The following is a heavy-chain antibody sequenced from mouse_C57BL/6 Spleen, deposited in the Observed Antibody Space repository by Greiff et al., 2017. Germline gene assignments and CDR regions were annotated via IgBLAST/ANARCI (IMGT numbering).Heavy chain of an antibody. D-gene: IGHD2-4*01. CDR1: GYTFTSYW. Sequence: QVQLKQPGAELVMPGASVKLSCKASGYTFTSYWMHWVKQRPGQGLEWIGEIDPSDSYTNYNQKFKGKSTLTVDKSSSTAYMQLSSLTSEDSAVYYCARGFYYDYVLPFDYWGQGTTLTVSS. J-gene: IGHJ2*01. V-gene: IGHV1-69*01. CDR2: IDPSDSYT. CDR3: ARGFYYDYVLPFDY.